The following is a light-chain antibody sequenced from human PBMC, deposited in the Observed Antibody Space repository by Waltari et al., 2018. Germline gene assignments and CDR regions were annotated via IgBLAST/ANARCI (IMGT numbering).Light chain of an antibody. CDR2: EGS. Sequence: QSALTQPAPVSGSPGQSITISCTGTSSCVGRYNLVAWYQQHPGKAPKPMIYEGSKRPSGVSNRFSGSKSGNTASLTISGLQAEDEADYYCCSYAGAVFGGGTKLTIL. CDR3: CSYAGAV. CDR1: SSCVGRYNL. V-gene: IGLV2-23*01. J-gene: IGLJ3*02.